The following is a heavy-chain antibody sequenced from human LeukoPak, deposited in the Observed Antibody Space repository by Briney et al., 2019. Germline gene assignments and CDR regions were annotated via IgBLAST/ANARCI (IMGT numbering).Heavy chain of an antibody. CDR1: GFTFNNYA. V-gene: IGHV3-23*01. Sequence: PGASLRLSCAASGFTFNNYAMSWVRQAPGKGLEWVSAITGSGGTTFYADSVKGRFTISRENSKNKLYLQMHSLRAEDTAVYYCAKWGDYDILTGYYDSDYWGQGTPVTVSS. D-gene: IGHD3-9*01. J-gene: IGHJ4*02. CDR2: ITGSGGTT. CDR3: AKWGDYDILTGYYDSDY.